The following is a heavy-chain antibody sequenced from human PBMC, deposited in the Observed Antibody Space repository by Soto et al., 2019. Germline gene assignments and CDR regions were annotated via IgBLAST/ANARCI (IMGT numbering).Heavy chain of an antibody. V-gene: IGHV1-18*01. CDR2: ISTYNGDR. D-gene: IGHD1-26*01. Sequence: QVLLVQSGAEVKKPGASVKVACKASGYTFTNYGISWVRQAPGQGLEWLGWISTYNGDRDFAQKVQGRVTMTTDPSTTTAYMELRSLRSNDTAVYYCARSLAGGTWEQYPSFYFDYWGQGALVTVSS. CDR1: GYTFTNYG. J-gene: IGHJ4*02. CDR3: ARSLAGGTWEQYPSFYFDY.